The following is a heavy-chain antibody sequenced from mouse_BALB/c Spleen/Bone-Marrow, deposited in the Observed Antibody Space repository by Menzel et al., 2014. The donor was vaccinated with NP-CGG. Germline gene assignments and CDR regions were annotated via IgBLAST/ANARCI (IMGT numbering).Heavy chain of an antibody. D-gene: IGHD1-2*01. Sequence: VQLVESAAELARPGASVKMSCKASGYTFTSNTMHWVKQRPGQGLEWIGYINPSSGYTEYNQKFKDKTTLTADKSSSTAYMEMSSLTSEDSAVYYCARDYYGYGYAMDYWGQGTSVTVSS. CDR1: GYTFTSNT. V-gene: IGHV1-4*02. CDR2: INPSSGYT. CDR3: ARDYYGYGYAMDY. J-gene: IGHJ4*01.